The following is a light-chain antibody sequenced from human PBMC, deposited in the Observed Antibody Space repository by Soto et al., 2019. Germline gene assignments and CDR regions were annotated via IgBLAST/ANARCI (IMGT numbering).Light chain of an antibody. V-gene: IGKV3-15*01. CDR2: GAS. J-gene: IGKJ1*01. CDR1: ESVSSN. CDR3: QQYSIWRT. Sequence: DIVMTQSPANLSLSAGERATLSCRASESVSSNLAWYQQKAGQAPRLLIYGASTRATGIPARFSGSGSGTDFTLTISSLQSEDFAVYYCQQYSIWRTFGQGTKVDIK.